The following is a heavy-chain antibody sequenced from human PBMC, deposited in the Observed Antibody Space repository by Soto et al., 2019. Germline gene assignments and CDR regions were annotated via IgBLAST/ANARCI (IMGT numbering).Heavy chain of an antibody. CDR2: IYYSGST. CDR3: AREGGITGTTDAFDI. V-gene: IGHV4-59*01. CDR1: GGSISSYY. Sequence: SATLSLTCTVSGGSISSYYWSWIRQPPGKGLEWIGYIYYSGSTNYNPSLKSRVTISVDTSKNQFSLKLSSVTAADTAVYYCAREGGITGTTDAFDIWGQGTMVTVSS. J-gene: IGHJ3*02. D-gene: IGHD1-7*01.